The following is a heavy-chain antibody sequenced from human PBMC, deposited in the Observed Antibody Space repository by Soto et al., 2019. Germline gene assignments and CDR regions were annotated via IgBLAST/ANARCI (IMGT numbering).Heavy chain of an antibody. Sequence: PSETLSLTCTVSGGSISSYYWSWIRQPPWKGLEWIGYIYYSGSTNYNPSLKSRVTISVDTSKNQFSLKLSSVTAADTAVYYCARLGDCSSTSCPYSYYMDVWGKGTTVTVSS. D-gene: IGHD2-2*01. J-gene: IGHJ6*03. CDR2: IYYSGST. CDR1: GGSISSYY. V-gene: IGHV4-59*08. CDR3: ARLGDCSSTSCPYSYYMDV.